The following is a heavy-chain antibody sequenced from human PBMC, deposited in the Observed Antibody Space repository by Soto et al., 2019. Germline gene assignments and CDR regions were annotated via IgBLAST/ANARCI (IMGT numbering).Heavy chain of an antibody. V-gene: IGHV4-59*01. CDR1: GGSISSYY. CDR2: IYYSGST. CDR3: ASSNIAAAGFYYYGMDV. J-gene: IGHJ6*02. Sequence: SDPLSHTFTFSGGSISSYYWSWIPQPPGKGLEWIGYIYYSGSTYYNPSLKSRVTISVDTSKNQFSLKLSSVTAADTAVYYCASSNIAAAGFYYYGMDVWGRGTTVT. D-gene: IGHD6-13*01.